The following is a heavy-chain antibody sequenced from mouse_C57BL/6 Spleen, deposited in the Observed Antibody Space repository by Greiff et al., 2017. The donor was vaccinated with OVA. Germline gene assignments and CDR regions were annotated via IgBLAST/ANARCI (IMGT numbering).Heavy chain of an antibody. J-gene: IGHJ3*01. D-gene: IGHD2-4*01. CDR3: ARQDDYDWFAY. Sequence: DVMLVESGGDLVKPGGSLKLSCAASGFTFSSSGMSWVRQTPDKRLEWVATISSGGSYTYYPDSVKGRFTISRDNAKNTLYLQMSSLKSEDTAMYYCARQDDYDWFAYWGQGTLVTVSA. CDR2: ISSGGSYT. V-gene: IGHV5-6*02. CDR1: GFTFSSSG.